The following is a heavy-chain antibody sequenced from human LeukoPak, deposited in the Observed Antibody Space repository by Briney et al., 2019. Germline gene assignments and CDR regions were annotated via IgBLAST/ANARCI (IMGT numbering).Heavy chain of an antibody. J-gene: IGHJ4*02. CDR3: ARVEDIVVVPAATDY. CDR1: GFTFSGSA. Sequence: GGSQRLSCAASGFTFSGSAMHWVRQASGKGLEWVGRIRSKANSYATAYAASGKGRFTISRDDSKNKAYLQMNSLRAEDTAVYYCARVEDIVVVPAATDYWGQGTLVTVSS. V-gene: IGHV3-73*01. CDR2: IRSKANSYAT. D-gene: IGHD2-2*01.